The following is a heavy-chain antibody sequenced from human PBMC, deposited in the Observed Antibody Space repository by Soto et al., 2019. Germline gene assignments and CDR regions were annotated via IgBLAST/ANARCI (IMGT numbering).Heavy chain of an antibody. CDR2: IIPIIGTA. CDR1: GGTFNNYA. J-gene: IGHJ4*02. D-gene: IGHD5-12*01. Sequence: QVQLVQSGVEVKKPGSSVKVSCKASGGTFNNYAISWVRQAPGQGLEWMGGIIPIIGTADYAHKFQGRLAISADESTGTTFMELSSLRSEDTALYYCARGGVDVVATSAFDYWGQGTLVTVSS. V-gene: IGHV1-69*01. CDR3: ARGGVDVVATSAFDY.